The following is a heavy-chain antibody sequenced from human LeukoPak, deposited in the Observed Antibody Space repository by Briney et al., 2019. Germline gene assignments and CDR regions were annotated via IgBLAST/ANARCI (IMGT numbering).Heavy chain of an antibody. CDR2: IRYDGSKK. CDR3: AKGKGQNWDPFDY. D-gene: IGHD7-27*01. Sequence: RGGSLRLSCAASGFTFSSYGMHWVRQAPGKGLEWVTYIRYDGSKKYYADSVKGRFTISRDNSKNTLYLQMNSLRAEDTAVYYCAKGKGQNWDPFDYWGQGTLVTVSS. CDR1: GFTFSSYG. V-gene: IGHV3-30*02. J-gene: IGHJ4*02.